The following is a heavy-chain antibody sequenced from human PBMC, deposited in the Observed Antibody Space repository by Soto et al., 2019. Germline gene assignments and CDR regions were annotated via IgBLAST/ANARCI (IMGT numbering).Heavy chain of an antibody. Sequence: XSVKVSFKASGYYFSAYDINWVRQASGQGLECMGWMNPINGAAGSARRFQGRVSMTRNTATGTAYLELTSLRSDDTAVYYCGRGPSPRAPAGGTPYYYAMDVWGQGTTVTVSS. D-gene: IGHD6-13*01. CDR1: GYYFSAYD. CDR3: GRGPSPRAPAGGTPYYYAMDV. J-gene: IGHJ6*02. CDR2: MNPINGAA. V-gene: IGHV1-8*02.